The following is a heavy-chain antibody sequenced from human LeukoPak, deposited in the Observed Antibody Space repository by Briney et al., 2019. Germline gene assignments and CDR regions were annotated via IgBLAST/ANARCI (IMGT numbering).Heavy chain of an antibody. CDR2: IKSKTDGGTT. Sequence: PGGSLRLSCAASGFTFSNAWMSWVRQAPGKGLEWVGRIKSKTDGGTTDYAAPVKGRFTISRDDSKNTPYLQMNSLKTEDTAVYYCTTDQSPTYYYDSSGYYFDYWGQGTLVTVSS. D-gene: IGHD3-22*01. CDR3: TTDQSPTYYYDSSGYYFDY. V-gene: IGHV3-15*01. CDR1: GFTFSNAW. J-gene: IGHJ4*02.